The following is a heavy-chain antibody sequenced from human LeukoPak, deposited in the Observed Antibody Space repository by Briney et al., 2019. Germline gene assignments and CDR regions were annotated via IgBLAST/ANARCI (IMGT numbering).Heavy chain of an antibody. Sequence: SEPLSLTCTVSGASMSNSFWSWIRQPAGKGLEWIGRIYTSGPTNYNPSLKSRVTLSVDTSNNQFPLKLTSVTAADPALYYCVRAPSGFGGTCTFYYCGQGTLVTVSS. V-gene: IGHV4-4*07. J-gene: IGHJ4*02. D-gene: IGHD2-15*01. CDR2: IYTSGPT. CDR3: VRAPSGFGGTCTFYY. CDR1: GASMSNSF.